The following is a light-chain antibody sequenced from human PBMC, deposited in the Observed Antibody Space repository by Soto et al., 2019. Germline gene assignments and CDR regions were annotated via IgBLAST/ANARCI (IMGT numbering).Light chain of an antibody. V-gene: IGKV1-17*03. Sequence: IQMTHSPSAISASLLYRFTITFRASQGISNYLAWFQQKPGKVPKRLIYAASSLQSGVPSRCSGSGSGTDFTLTISCLQSDDFATYYCQQYSSHRTFGQGTKVDIK. CDR3: QQYSSHRT. CDR1: QGISNY. J-gene: IGKJ1*01. CDR2: AAS.